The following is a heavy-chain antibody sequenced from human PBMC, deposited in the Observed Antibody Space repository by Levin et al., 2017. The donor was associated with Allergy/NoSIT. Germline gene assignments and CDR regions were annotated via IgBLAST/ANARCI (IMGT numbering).Heavy chain of an antibody. CDR3: ARRNYYDSTGYFPH. CDR1: GGSISGDNW. J-gene: IGHJ4*02. V-gene: IGHV4-4*02. CDR2: IHQSGST. Sequence: GSLRLSCAVSGGSISGDNWWSWVRQPPGKGLEWIGEIHQSGSTNYSPSLKSRVTISVEKSKTQFSLRLSSVTAADTAVYYCARRNYYDSTGYFPHWGQGTLVTVSS. D-gene: IGHD3-22*01.